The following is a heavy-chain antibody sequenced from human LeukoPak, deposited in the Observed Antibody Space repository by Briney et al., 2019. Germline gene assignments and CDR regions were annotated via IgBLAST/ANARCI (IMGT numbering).Heavy chain of an antibody. CDR2: INTNTGNP. V-gene: IGHV7-4-1*02. J-gene: IGHJ3*02. CDR1: GYTFTGYY. Sequence: ASVKVSCKASGYTFTGYYMHWVRQAPGQGLEWVGWINTNTGNPTYAQCFTGRFVFSLDTSVSTAYLQISSLKAEDTAVYYCARDWEWELGAFDIWGQGTMVTVSS. CDR3: ARDWEWELGAFDI. D-gene: IGHD1-26*01.